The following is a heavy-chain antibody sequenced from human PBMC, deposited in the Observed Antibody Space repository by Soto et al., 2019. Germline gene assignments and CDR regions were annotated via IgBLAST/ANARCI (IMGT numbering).Heavy chain of an antibody. CDR1: GFIFSSYA. J-gene: IGHJ3*02. CDR3: AKDIVLVPTAADAFDI. D-gene: IGHD2-8*02. CDR2: ISGSGGST. Sequence: EVQLLESGGGLVQPGGSLRLSCAASGFIFSSYAMTWVRQAPGEGLEWVSGISGSGGSTYYADSVKGRFTISRDNSKKTLYLQMNSLRAEDTAIYFCAKDIVLVPTAADAFDIWGQGTMVTVSS. V-gene: IGHV3-23*01.